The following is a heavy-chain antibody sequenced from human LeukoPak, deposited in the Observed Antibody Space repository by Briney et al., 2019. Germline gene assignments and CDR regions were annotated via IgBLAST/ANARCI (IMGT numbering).Heavy chain of an antibody. V-gene: IGHV1-18*01. CDR1: GYTFSSYA. CDR2: ISAYNGNT. Sequence: ASVKVSCKASGYTFSSYAISWVRQAPGQGLEWMGWISAYNGNTNYAQKLQGRVTMTTDTSTSTAYMELRSLRSDDTAVYYCARDQRITMVRGVQPYDYWGQGTLVTVSS. CDR3: ARDQRITMVRGVQPYDY. D-gene: IGHD3-10*01. J-gene: IGHJ4*02.